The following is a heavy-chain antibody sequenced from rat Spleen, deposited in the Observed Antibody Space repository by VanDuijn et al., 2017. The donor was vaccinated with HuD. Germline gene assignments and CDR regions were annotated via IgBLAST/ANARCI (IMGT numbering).Heavy chain of an antibody. J-gene: IGHJ4*01. Sequence: EVQLVESGGGLVQPGRSLKLSCAASGFTFSDYNMAWVRQAPKKGLEWVATISYDGSSTYYRDSVKGRFTISRDNAKSTLYLQMDSLRSEDTATYYCAGHTSGYGVMDAWGQGASVTVSS. V-gene: IGHV5-7*01. CDR1: GFTFSDYN. D-gene: IGHD4-3*01. CDR3: AGHTSGYGVMDA. CDR2: ISYDGSST.